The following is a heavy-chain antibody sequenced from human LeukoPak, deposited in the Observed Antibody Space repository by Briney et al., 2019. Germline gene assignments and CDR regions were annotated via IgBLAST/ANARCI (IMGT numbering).Heavy chain of an antibody. CDR3: ASTRLQKNWFDP. Sequence: SVKVSCKASGGTFSSYAISWVRQAPGQGLEWMGGIIPIFGTANYAQKFQGRVTITADESTSTAYMELSSLRSEDTAVYYCASTRLQKNWFDPWGQGTLVTVSS. D-gene: IGHD4-11*01. J-gene: IGHJ5*02. V-gene: IGHV1-69*13. CDR1: GGTFSSYA. CDR2: IIPIFGTA.